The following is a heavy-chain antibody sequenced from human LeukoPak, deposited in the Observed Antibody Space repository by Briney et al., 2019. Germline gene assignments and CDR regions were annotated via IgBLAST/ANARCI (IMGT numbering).Heavy chain of an antibody. V-gene: IGHV1-8*03. J-gene: IGHJ4*02. Sequence: ASVKVSCKTSGYTFTSFDINWVRQAAGQGLEWLGWMNPYTGKTGYAQKFQGRVTFTGDTSIRTAYMEVSSLTSEDTAVYYCARAPSPYYYDSSAYYSDYWGQGTLVTVSS. CDR3: ARAPSPYYYDSSAYYSDY. D-gene: IGHD3-22*01. CDR2: MNPYTGKT. CDR1: GYTFTSFD.